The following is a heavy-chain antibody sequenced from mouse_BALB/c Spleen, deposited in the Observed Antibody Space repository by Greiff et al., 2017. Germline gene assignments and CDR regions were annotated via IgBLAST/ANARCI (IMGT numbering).Heavy chain of an antibody. CDR3: ARWGGNGDYYAMDY. Sequence: DVHLVESGGGLVQPGGSRKLSCAASGFTFSSFGMHWVRQAPEKGLEWVAYISSGSSTIYYADTVKGRFTISRDNPKNTLFLQMTSLRSEDTAMYYCARWGGNGDYYAMDYWGQGTSVTVSS. V-gene: IGHV5-17*02. CDR1: GFTFSSFG. CDR2: ISSGSSTI. D-gene: IGHD1-1*02. J-gene: IGHJ4*01.